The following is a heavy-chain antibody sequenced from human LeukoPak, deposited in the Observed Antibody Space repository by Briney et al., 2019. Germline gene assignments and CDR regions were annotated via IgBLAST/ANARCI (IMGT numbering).Heavy chain of an antibody. J-gene: IGHJ4*02. Sequence: GASVKVSCKASGYTFTSYGISWVRQAPGRGLEWMGWISGYNGDTNYAQKFQGRVTMTTDTSTSTVYMDLRSLRSDDTAVYYCARLTLYGSGSYYKDWGQGTLVTVSS. CDR2: ISGYNGDT. CDR1: GYTFTSYG. CDR3: ARLTLYGSGSYYKD. V-gene: IGHV1-18*01. D-gene: IGHD3-10*01.